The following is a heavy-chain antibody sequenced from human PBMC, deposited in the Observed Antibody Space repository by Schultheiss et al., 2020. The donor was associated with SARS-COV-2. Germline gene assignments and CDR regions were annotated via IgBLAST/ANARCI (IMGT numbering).Heavy chain of an antibody. Sequence: SETLSLTCTVSGGSISSGDYYWTWIRQPPGKGLEWIGYIYHSGSTNYNPSLKSRVTISVDKSKNQFSLKLSSVTAADTAVYYCARWGGATFDYWGQGTLVTVSS. D-gene: IGHD1-26*01. J-gene: IGHJ4*02. CDR2: IYHSGST. CDR3: ARWGGATFDY. V-gene: IGHV4-30-4*01. CDR1: GGSISSGDYY.